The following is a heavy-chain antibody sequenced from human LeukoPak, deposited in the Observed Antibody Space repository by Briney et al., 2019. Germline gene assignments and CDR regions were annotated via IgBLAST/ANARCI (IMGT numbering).Heavy chain of an antibody. CDR2: ISYDGSNK. D-gene: IGHD6-19*01. J-gene: IGHJ4*02. Sequence: PGRSLRLSCAASGFTFSSYAMRWVRQAPGKGLEWVAVISYDGSNKYYADSVKGRFTISRDNSKNTLYLQMNSLRAEDTAVYYCARSDSSGRYLRGCSDYWGQGTLVTVSS. CDR1: GFTFSSYA. CDR3: ARSDSSGRYLRGCSDY. V-gene: IGHV3-30*04.